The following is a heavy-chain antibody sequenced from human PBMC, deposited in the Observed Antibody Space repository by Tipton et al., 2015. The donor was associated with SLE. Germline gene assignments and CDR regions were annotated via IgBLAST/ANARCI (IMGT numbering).Heavy chain of an antibody. CDR1: SGSISSSSYY. CDR2: IYYSGST. V-gene: IGHV4-39*07. D-gene: IGHD6-13*01. J-gene: IGHJ5*02. CDR3: ARPLYSSSWYNWFDP. Sequence: TLSLTCTVSSGSISSSSYYWGWIRQPPGKGLEWIGSIYYSGSTYHNPSLKSRVTISVDTSKNQFSLHLSSVTAADTAVYYCARPLYSSSWYNWFDPWGQGTLVIVSS.